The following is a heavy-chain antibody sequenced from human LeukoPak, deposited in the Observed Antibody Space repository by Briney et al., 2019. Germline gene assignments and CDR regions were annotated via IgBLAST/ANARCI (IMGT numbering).Heavy chain of an antibody. V-gene: IGHV1-69*01. CDR1: GGTFSSYA. CDR3: ARGRLTRTVPNAFDI. J-gene: IGHJ3*02. D-gene: IGHD4-17*01. Sequence: SAKVSCKASGGTFSSYAISWVRQAPGQGLEWMGGIIPIFGTANYAQKFQGRVTITADESTSTAYMELSSLRSEDTAVYYCARGRLTRTVPNAFDIWGQGTMVTVSS. CDR2: IIPIFGTA.